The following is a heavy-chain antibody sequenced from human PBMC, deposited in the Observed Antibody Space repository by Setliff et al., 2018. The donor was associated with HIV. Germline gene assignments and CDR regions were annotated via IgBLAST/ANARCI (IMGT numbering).Heavy chain of an antibody. CDR3: ARGQPQGGGTYWSAFDI. D-gene: IGHD1-26*01. J-gene: IGHJ3*02. V-gene: IGHV4-59*11. CDR1: GGSISSHY. Sequence: SETLSLTCTVSGGSISSHYWSWIRQPPGKGLEWIGYIYYTGAPDYNPSFKSRVTISLDTSKTQYSLKLSSVTAADTAVYYCARGQPQGGGTYWSAFDIWGQGTMVTVSS. CDR2: IYYTGAP.